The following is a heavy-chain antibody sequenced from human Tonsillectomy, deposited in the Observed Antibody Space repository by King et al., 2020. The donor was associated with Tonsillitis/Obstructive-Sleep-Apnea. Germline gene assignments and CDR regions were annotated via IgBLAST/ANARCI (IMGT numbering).Heavy chain of an antibody. J-gene: IGHJ4*02. CDR1: GFTFGNYW. CDR3: ARAQYSSWDY. CDR2: IKQDGSEK. Sequence: VQLVESGGGLVQPGGSLRLSCAASGFTFGNYWMTWVRQAPGKGLEWVANIKQDGSEKYYVDSVKGRYTISRDNGNNSLYLQMNSLRAEDTAVYYCARAQYSSWDYWGQGTLLTVSS. V-gene: IGHV3-7*03. D-gene: IGHD6-13*01.